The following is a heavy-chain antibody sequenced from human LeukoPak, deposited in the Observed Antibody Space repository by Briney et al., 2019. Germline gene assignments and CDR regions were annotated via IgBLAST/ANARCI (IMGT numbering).Heavy chain of an antibody. CDR2: INWNGGST. Sequence: GGSLRLSCAASGFTFDDYGMSWVRQAPGKGLEWVSGINWNGGSTGYADSVKGRFTISRDNAKNSVYLQMNSLRAEDTAVYFCASTIVSTVYPAGWYFDLWGRGTLVTVSS. D-gene: IGHD5/OR15-5a*01. CDR1: GFTFDDYG. J-gene: IGHJ2*01. CDR3: ASTIVSTVYPAGWYFDL. V-gene: IGHV3-20*04.